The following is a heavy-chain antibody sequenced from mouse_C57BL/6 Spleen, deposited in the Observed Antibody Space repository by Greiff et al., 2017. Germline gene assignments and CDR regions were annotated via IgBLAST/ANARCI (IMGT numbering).Heavy chain of an antibody. D-gene: IGHD3-2*02. CDR1: GYTFTSYW. Sequence: QVQLQQPGAELVKPGASVKMSCKASGYTFTSYWITWVKQRPGQGLEWIGDIYPGSGSTNYNEKFKSKATLTVDTSSSTAYMQLSSLTSEDSAVYYCAREGQLRLRNYAMDYWGQGTSVTVSS. CDR2: IYPGSGST. V-gene: IGHV1-55*01. CDR3: AREGQLRLRNYAMDY. J-gene: IGHJ4*01.